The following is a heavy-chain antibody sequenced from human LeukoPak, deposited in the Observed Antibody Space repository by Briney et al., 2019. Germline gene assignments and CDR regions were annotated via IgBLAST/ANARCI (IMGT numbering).Heavy chain of an antibody. CDR1: GASISSHY. CDR3: TRDGGVAVSPLDFDF. V-gene: IGHV4-59*11. D-gene: IGHD6-19*01. J-gene: IGHJ4*02. CDR2: ISYSGST. Sequence: PSETLSLTCTVAGASISSHYWSWIRQPPGKGLEWIGYISYSGSTNYNPSLKSRVTLSVGTSKNQISLRLSSVTAADTAVYYCTRDGGVAVSPLDFDFWGQGTLVTVSS.